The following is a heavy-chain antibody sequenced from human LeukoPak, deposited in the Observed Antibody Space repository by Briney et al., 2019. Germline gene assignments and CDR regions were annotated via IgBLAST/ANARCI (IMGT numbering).Heavy chain of an antibody. J-gene: IGHJ3*02. CDR3: ARDGITIFGVVSDAFDI. V-gene: IGHV3-23*01. CDR2: ISGSGGST. Sequence: GGSLRLSYAASGFTFSSYAMSWVRQAPGKGLEWVSAISGSGGSTYYADSVKGRFTISRDNSKNTLYLQMNSLRAEDTAVYYCARDGITIFGVVSDAFDIWGQGTMVTVSS. CDR1: GFTFSSYA. D-gene: IGHD3-3*01.